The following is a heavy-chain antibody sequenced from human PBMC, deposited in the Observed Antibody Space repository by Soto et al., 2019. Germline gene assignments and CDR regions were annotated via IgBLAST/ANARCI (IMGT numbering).Heavy chain of an antibody. CDR1: GYTFTSYG. V-gene: IGHV1-18*01. D-gene: IGHD3-9*01. J-gene: IGHJ6*02. CDR2: ISAYNGNT. CDR3: ARDLRGLRYFDWLPDYYYYGMDV. Sequence: APVKVSCKASGYTFTSYGISWVRQAPGQGLEWMGWISAYNGNTNYAQKLQGRVTMTTDTSTSTAYMELRSLRSDDTAVYYCARDLRGLRYFDWLPDYYYYGMDVWGQGTTVTVSS.